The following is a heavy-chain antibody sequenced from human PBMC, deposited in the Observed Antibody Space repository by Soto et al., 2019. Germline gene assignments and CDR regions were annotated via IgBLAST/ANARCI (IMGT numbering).Heavy chain of an antibody. Sequence: RRLSCAASGFTLSSYAMSWVRQAPGKGLEWVSAISGSGGSTYYADSVKGRFTISRDNSKNTLYLQMNSLRAEDTAVYYCAKILWRSAYYYDYWGQGTLVTSPQ. D-gene: IGHD2-15*01. CDR3: AKILWRSAYYYDY. CDR1: GFTLSSYA. V-gene: IGHV3-23*01. J-gene: IGHJ4*02. CDR2: ISGSGGST.